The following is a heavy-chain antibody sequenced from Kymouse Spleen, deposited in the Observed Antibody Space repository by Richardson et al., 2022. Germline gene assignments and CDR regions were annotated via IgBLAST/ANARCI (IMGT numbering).Heavy chain of an antibody. CDR3: AREITGTFPFDY. Sequence: QVQLVESGGGVVQPGRSLRLSCAASGFTFSSYGMHWVRQAPGKGLEWVAVIWYDGSNKYYADSVKGRFTISRDNSKNTLYLQMNSLRAEDTAVYYCAREITGTFPFDYWGQGTLVTVSS. V-gene: IGHV3-33*01. D-gene: IGHD1-7*01. CDR1: GFTFSSYG. J-gene: IGHJ4*02. CDR2: IWYDGSNK.